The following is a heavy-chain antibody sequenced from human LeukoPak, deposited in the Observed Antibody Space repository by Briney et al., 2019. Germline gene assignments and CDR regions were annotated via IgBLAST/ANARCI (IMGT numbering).Heavy chain of an antibody. CDR1: GTSMTNTPSY. CDR2: MYYSGST. V-gene: IGHV4-61*05. D-gene: IGHD3-22*01. CDR3: ARLHHYYDSSGYYYVGYFDY. J-gene: IGHJ4*02. Sequence: SETLSLTCSVSGTSMTNTPSYWGWVRHSPGKGLEWIATMYYSGSTNYNPSLKSRVTISVDTSKNQFSLKLSSVTAADTAVYYCARLHHYYDSSGYYYVGYFDYWGQGTLVTVSS.